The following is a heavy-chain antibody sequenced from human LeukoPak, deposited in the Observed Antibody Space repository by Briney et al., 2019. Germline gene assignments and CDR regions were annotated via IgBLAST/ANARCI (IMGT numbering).Heavy chain of an antibody. V-gene: IGHV1-2*02. CDR3: AREVSGVPAAIFPTTYYYMDV. J-gene: IGHJ6*03. CDR2: INPNSGGT. D-gene: IGHD2-2*01. CDR1: GYTFTGYY. Sequence: GASVKVSCKASGYTFTGYYMHWVRQAPGQGLEWMGWINPNSGGTNYAQKFQGRVTMTRDTSISTAYMELSRLRSDDTAVYYCAREVSGVPAAIFPTTYYYMDVWGKGTTVTISS.